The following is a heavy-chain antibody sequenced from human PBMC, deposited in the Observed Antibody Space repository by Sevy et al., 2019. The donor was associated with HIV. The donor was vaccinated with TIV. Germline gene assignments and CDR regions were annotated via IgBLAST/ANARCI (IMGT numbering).Heavy chain of an antibody. Sequence: SETLSLTCTVSGGSVSSGSYYWSWIRQPPGKGLECIGYIYYSGSTNYNPSLKSRVTISVDPSKNQFSLKLSSVTAADRAVYYCARRGGLVDGGMDVWGQGTTVTVSS. CDR2: IYYSGST. J-gene: IGHJ6*02. CDR3: ARRGGLVDGGMDV. V-gene: IGHV4-61*01. D-gene: IGHD2-8*02. CDR1: GGSVSSGSYY.